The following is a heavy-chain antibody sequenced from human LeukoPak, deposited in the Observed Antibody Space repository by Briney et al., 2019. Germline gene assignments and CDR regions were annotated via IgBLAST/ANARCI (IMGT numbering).Heavy chain of an antibody. CDR1: GGSISSGDYY. J-gene: IGHJ5*02. D-gene: IGHD2-15*01. Sequence: SQTLSLTCTVSGGSISSGDYYWSWIHQPPGKGLEWIGYIYYSGSTYYNPSLKSRVTISVDTSKNQFSLKLSSVTAADTAVYYCARRVVAATNWFDPWGQGTLVTVSS. CDR2: IYYSGST. V-gene: IGHV4-30-4*01. CDR3: ARRVVAATNWFDP.